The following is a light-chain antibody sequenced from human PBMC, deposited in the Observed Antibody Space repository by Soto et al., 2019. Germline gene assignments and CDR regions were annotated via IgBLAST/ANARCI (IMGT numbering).Light chain of an antibody. CDR1: QSVDTF. Sequence: EAVLTQSPATLSLSPGERATLSCRASQSVDTFLTWYQQKPGQAPRLLISNASNRATGIPSRFSGSGSGTDFSLTISRLEPEDFAIYYCQQYGTWPPTLGQGTKLEIK. J-gene: IGKJ2*01. CDR3: QQYGTWPPT. CDR2: NAS. V-gene: IGKV3-11*01.